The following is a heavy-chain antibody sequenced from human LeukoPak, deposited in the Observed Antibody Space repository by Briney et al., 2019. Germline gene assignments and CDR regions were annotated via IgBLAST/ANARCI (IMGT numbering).Heavy chain of an antibody. CDR2: ISYDGSNK. D-gene: IGHD1-26*01. CDR1: GFTFSSYA. Sequence: PGRSLRLSCAASGFTFSSYAMHWVRQAPGKGLEWVAVISYDGSNKYYADSVKGRFTISRDNSKNMVYLQMNSLRAEDTAVYYCTSFSMGATLVEDFDYWGQGTLVTVSS. CDR3: TSFSMGATLVEDFDY. J-gene: IGHJ4*02. V-gene: IGHV3-30*03.